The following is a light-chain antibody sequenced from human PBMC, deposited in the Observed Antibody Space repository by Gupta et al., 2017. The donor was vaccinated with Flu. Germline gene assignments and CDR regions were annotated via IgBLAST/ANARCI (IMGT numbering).Light chain of an antibody. Sequence: DRVTITCRASQTIGSFLNWYQHKPGKAPKLLIYAASSLQGGVPSRFSGSGSGTDFTLTISNLQPEDFATYYCQQSHSTPPITFGQGTRLEIK. J-gene: IGKJ5*01. CDR2: AAS. CDR3: QQSHSTPPIT. CDR1: QTIGSF. V-gene: IGKV1-39*01.